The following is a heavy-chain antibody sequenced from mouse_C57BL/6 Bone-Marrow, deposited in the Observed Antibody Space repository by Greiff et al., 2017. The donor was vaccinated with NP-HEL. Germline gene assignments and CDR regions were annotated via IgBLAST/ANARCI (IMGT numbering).Heavy chain of an antibody. Sequence: EVQVVESGGGLVKPGGSLKLSCAASGFTFSSYAMSWVRQTPEKRLEWVATISDGGSYTYYPDNVKGRFTISRDNAKNNLYLQMSHLKSEDTAMYYCARGDGSSYAMDYWGQGTSVTVSA. J-gene: IGHJ4*01. V-gene: IGHV5-4*01. D-gene: IGHD1-1*01. CDR2: ISDGGSYT. CDR1: GFTFSSYA. CDR3: ARGDGSSYAMDY.